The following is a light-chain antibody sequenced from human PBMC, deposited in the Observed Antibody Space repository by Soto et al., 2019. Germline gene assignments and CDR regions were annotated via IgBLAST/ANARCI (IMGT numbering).Light chain of an antibody. J-gene: IGKJ5*01. CDR1: RSVGSS. CDR3: QQRSNWPIT. V-gene: IGKV3-11*01. CDR2: GAS. Sequence: EIVLTQSPATLSLSPGDRATLSCRASRSVGSSLAWYQQKPGQAPRLLIYGASNRATGIPDRFSGSGSGTDFTLTISSLEPEDFAVYYCQQRSNWPITFGQGTRLEIK.